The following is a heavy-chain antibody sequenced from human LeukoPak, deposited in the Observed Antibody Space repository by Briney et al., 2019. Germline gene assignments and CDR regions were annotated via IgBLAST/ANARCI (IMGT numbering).Heavy chain of an antibody. CDR3: ARAQDTAMVYYFDS. V-gene: IGHV3-53*01. CDR2: IYSGGST. J-gene: IGHJ4*02. CDR1: GFTVSSYH. Sequence: GGSLRLSCAASGFTVSSYHMSWVRQPPGKGLEWVSIIYSGGSTYYADSVKGRFTISRDNSKNTLYLQMNSLRAEDTAVYYCARAQDTAMVYYFDSWGQGTLVTVSS. D-gene: IGHD5-18*01.